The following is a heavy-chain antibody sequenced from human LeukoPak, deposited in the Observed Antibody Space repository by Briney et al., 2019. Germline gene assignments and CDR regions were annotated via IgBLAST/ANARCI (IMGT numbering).Heavy chain of an antibody. Sequence: VASVKVSCKTSGGTFSSHVISWVRQAPGQGLEWMGGIIPIFGTANYVQKFQGRVTITADKFTNKVYKELSSLRSDDTAIYFCARVNGYCSSISCFLDYWGQGTLVTVSS. CDR3: ARVNGYCSSISCFLDY. J-gene: IGHJ4*02. D-gene: IGHD2-2*01. CDR2: IIPIFGTA. V-gene: IGHV1-69*06. CDR1: GGTFSSHV.